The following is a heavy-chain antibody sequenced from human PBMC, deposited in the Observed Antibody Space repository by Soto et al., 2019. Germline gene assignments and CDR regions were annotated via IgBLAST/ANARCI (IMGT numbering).Heavy chain of an antibody. V-gene: IGHV4-39*01. CDR1: GGSITSGSYY. CDR3: ARPALFGFAAGIDYYYYGLDV. CDR2: IYYSGST. Sequence: QLQLLESGPGLVKPSETLSLTCTVSGGSITSGSYYWGWIRQPPGKGLEWIGSIYYSGSTYYNPSLKRRVTISVDTSKNQFSLKLRSVTAADTAVYYCARPALFGFAAGIDYYYYGLDVWGQGTTVTVS. D-gene: IGHD6-13*01. J-gene: IGHJ6*02.